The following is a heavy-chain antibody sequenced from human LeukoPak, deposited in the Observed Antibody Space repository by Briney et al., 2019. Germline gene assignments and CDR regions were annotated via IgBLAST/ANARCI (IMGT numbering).Heavy chain of an antibody. D-gene: IGHD3-16*01. CDR1: GYSFSSYW. CDR2: IYPGDSDT. CDR3: ARSLRLGDPGYIDY. J-gene: IGHJ4*02. V-gene: IGHV5-51*01. Sequence: GESLKISCKGSGYSFSSYWIGWVRQVPGEGLEWMGIIYPGDSDTRYSPSFQGQVTISADKSISTAYLQWSSLKASDTAMYYCARSLRLGDPGYIDYWGQGTLVTVSS.